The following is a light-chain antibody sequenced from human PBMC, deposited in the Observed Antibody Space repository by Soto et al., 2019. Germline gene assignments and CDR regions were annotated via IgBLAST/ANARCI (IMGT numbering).Light chain of an antibody. V-gene: IGLV1-44*01. J-gene: IGLJ2*01. CDR2: SND. CDR1: SYNIGSNT. Sequence: QSVLTQPPSASGTPGQTVTISCSGSSYNIGSNTVTWYQQLPGTAPKLLIYSNDQRHSGVPDRFSGSKSGTSASLAISGLKYEDEDGSSCGTWDDRVNGPLFGGGTKVTVL. CDR3: GTWDDRVNGPL.